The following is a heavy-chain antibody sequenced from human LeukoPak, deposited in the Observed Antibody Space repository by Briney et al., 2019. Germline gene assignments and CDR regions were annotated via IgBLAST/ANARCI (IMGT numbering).Heavy chain of an antibody. D-gene: IGHD2/OR15-2a*01. Sequence: ASVKVSCKASGGTFSSYAISWVRQAPGQGLEWMGGIIPIFGTANYAQKFQGRVTITADESTSTAYMELSSLRSEDTAVHYCAIQRIVQNWFDPWGQGTLVTVSS. CDR3: AIQRIVQNWFDP. V-gene: IGHV1-69*13. J-gene: IGHJ5*02. CDR1: GGTFSSYA. CDR2: IIPIFGTA.